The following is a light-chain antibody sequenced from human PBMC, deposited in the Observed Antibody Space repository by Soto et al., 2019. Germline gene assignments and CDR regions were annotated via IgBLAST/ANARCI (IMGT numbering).Light chain of an antibody. CDR1: TSNIGSNY. J-gene: IGLJ2*01. Sequence: QSVLTQPPSVSAAPGQKVTISCSGSTSNIGSNYVSWYQQFPGTAPKLLIFDNTQRPSGIPARFSGSMSGTSATLGITGLQTGDEADYYCGTWDNSLRGVVLGGGTKLTVL. CDR2: DNT. CDR3: GTWDNSLRGVV. V-gene: IGLV1-51*01.